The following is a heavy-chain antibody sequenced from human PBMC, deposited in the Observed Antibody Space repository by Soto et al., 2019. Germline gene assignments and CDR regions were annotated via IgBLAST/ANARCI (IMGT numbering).Heavy chain of an antibody. CDR3: AVTRTGYSSSWYPSGHWFDP. CDR1: GGTFSSYA. D-gene: IGHD6-13*01. J-gene: IGHJ5*02. CDR2: IIPIFGTA. V-gene: IGHV1-69*06. Sequence: GASVKVSCKASGGTFSSYAISWVRQAPGQGLEWMGGIIPIFGTANYAQKFQGRVTITADKSTSTAYMELSSLRSEDTAVYYCAVTRTGYSSSWYPSGHWFDPWGQGTLVTVYS.